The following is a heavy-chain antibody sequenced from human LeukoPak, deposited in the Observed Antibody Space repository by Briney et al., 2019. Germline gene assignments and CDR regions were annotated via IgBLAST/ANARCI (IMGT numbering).Heavy chain of an antibody. CDR3: ARERPKAMVSRYFDY. CDR1: GGSISSGSYY. Sequence: SQTLSLTCTVSGGSISSGSYYWSWIRQPAGKGLEWIGRIYTSGSINYNPSLKSRVTISVDTSKNQFSLKLSSVTAADTAVYYCARERPKAMVSRYFDYWGQGTLVTVSS. D-gene: IGHD5-18*01. J-gene: IGHJ4*02. CDR2: IYTSGSI. V-gene: IGHV4-61*02.